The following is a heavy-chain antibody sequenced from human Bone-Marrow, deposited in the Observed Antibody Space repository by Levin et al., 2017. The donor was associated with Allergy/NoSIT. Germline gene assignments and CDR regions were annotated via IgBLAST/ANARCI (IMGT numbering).Heavy chain of an antibody. CDR1: GFTFSSYG. V-gene: IGHV3-30*18. Sequence: GGSLRLSCAASGFTFSSYGMHWVRQAPGKGLEWVAVISYDGSNKYYADSVKGRFTISRDNSKNTLYLQMNSLRAEDTAVYYCAKVAPRDSRWGQGTLVTVSS. D-gene: IGHD3-22*01. CDR3: AKVAPRDSR. CDR2: ISYDGSNK. J-gene: IGHJ4*02.